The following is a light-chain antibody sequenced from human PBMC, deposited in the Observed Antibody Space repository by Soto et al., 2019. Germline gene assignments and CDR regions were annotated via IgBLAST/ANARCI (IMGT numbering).Light chain of an antibody. CDR3: YPYAGGSPSL. V-gene: IGLV2-23*01. Sequence: QSVLTQPSSVSGSPGQSITISCPGTNNDVGSYSLLSWYQHHPGKAPKLIIYEDIKGPSGVSNRFSGSKSGNTASLRISGLQAEDEADYCCYPYAGGSPSLFGTGTKVTVL. J-gene: IGLJ1*01. CDR2: EDI. CDR1: NNDVGSYSL.